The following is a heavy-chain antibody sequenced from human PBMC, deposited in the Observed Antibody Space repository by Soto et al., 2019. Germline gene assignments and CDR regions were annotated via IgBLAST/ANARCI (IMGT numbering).Heavy chain of an antibody. D-gene: IGHD1-26*01. Sequence: QVQLVQSGAEVKKPGSSVKVSCKASGGVFRNYAINWVRQAPGQGLEWMGGIIPVFGTADYPQKFQGRVTITAAESTTTAYMELTSLKTEDTAVYFCARDRWGSYSFDSWGQGTLVTVAS. CDR1: GGVFRNYA. V-gene: IGHV1-69*01. CDR2: IIPVFGTA. CDR3: ARDRWGSYSFDS. J-gene: IGHJ5*01.